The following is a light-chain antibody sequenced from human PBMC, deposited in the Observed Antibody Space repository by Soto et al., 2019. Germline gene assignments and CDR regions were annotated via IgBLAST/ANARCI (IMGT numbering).Light chain of an antibody. J-gene: IGLJ1*01. CDR2: GNS. CDR3: QSFDSSLRGPFYV. V-gene: IGLV1-40*01. CDR1: SSNIGAGYD. Sequence: QSALTQPPSVSGAPGQRVTISCTGSSSNIGAGYDVHWYQQLPGTAPKLLIYGNSNRPSGVPDRFSGSKSATSASLVITGLRAEDEADYYCQSFDSSLRGPFYVFGTGTKVTVL.